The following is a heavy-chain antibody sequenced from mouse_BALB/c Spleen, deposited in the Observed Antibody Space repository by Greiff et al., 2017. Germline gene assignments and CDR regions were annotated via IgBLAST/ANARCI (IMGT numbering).Heavy chain of an antibody. V-gene: IGHV7-1*02. Sequence: EVKLVESGGGLVQPGGSLRLSCATSGFTFSDFYMEWVRQPPGKRLEWIAASRNKANDYTTEYSASVKGRFIVSRDTSQSILYLQMNALRAEVTAIYYCARDALYYGNPYWYFDVWGAGTTVTVSS. J-gene: IGHJ1*01. CDR2: SRNKANDYTT. CDR3: ARDALYYGNPYWYFDV. D-gene: IGHD2-1*01. CDR1: GFTFSDFY.